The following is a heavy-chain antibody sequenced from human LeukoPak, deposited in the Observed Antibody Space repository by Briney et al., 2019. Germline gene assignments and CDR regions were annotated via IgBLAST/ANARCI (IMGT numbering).Heavy chain of an antibody. CDR3: ARDQGYCSSTSCDYYYYYGMDV. J-gene: IGHJ6*02. CDR2: INPNSGGT. CDR1: GYTFTGYY. Sequence: GTSVKVSCKASGYTFTGYYMHWVRQAPGQGLEWMGWINPNSGGTNYAQKFQGRVTMTRDTSISTAYMELSRLRSDDTAVYYCARDQGYCSSTSCDYYYYYGMDVWGQGTTVTVSS. D-gene: IGHD2-2*01. V-gene: IGHV1-2*02.